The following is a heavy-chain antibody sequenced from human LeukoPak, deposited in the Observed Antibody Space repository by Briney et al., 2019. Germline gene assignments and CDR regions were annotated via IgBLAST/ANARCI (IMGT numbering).Heavy chain of an antibody. V-gene: IGHV4-59*01. CDR3: ARYSYGSGNFDY. Sequence: SETLSLTCTVSGGSINSYYWSWIRQPPGKGLEGIGYIYYSGSTNYNSSLQCRVTISVDTSKNQFSLKLRSVTAADTAVYYCARYSYGSGNFDYWGQGTLVTVSS. CDR2: IYYSGST. D-gene: IGHD5-18*01. CDR1: GGSINSYY. J-gene: IGHJ4*02.